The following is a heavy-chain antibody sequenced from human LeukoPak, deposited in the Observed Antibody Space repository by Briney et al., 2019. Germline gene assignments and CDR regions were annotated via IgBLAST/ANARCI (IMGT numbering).Heavy chain of an antibody. Sequence: SETLSLTCTVSAGSVSSDNSYWNWIRQPAGKGLEWIGRIYADGSSTYNPSLKSRVTISVDTSKNQFSLRLTSMTAADTAVYYCARGSYYRRWGQGSLVTVSS. CDR3: ARGSYYRR. D-gene: IGHD3-10*01. CDR1: AGSVSSDNSY. V-gene: IGHV4-61*02. J-gene: IGHJ4*02. CDR2: IYADGSS.